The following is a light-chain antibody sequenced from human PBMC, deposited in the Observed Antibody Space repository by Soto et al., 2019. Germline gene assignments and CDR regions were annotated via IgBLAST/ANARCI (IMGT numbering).Light chain of an antibody. V-gene: IGLV4-69*01. CDR1: SGHSSYA. CDR3: QTWGTGIQV. Sequence: QSVLTQSPSASASLGASVKLTCTLSSGHSSYAIAWHQQQPEKGPRYLMKLNSDGSHSKGDGIPDRFSGSSSGAERYLTISSLQSEDEADYNCQTWGTGIQVFGGGTKVTVL. J-gene: IGLJ2*01. CDR2: LNSDGSH.